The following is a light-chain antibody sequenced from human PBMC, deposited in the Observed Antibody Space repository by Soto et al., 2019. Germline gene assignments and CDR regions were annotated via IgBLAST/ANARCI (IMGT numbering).Light chain of an antibody. J-gene: IGLJ2*01. CDR3: SSYTSSSTYVV. Sequence: QSVLTQPASVSGSPGQSITISCTGTSSDVGGYNYVSWYQQHPGKAPKLMIYDVSNRPSGVSNRVSGSTSGNTASLTISGLLAEEEADYYCSSYTSSSTYVVFGGGTKLTVL. CDR2: DVS. V-gene: IGLV2-14*01. CDR1: SSDVGGYNY.